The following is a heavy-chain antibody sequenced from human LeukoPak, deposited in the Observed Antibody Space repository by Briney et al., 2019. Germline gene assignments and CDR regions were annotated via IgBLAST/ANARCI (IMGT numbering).Heavy chain of an antibody. Sequence: GGSLRLSCAASGFTFNTYSMNWVRRAPGKGLEWVSYISSSSNNIYHADSVKGRFTISRDNAKNSLYLQMSSLRAEDTAVYYCAKVSGSGRGYYYMDVWGKGTTVTVSS. CDR1: GFTFNTYS. V-gene: IGHV3-48*01. CDR3: AKVSGSGRGYYYMDV. CDR2: ISSSSNNI. D-gene: IGHD3-10*01. J-gene: IGHJ6*03.